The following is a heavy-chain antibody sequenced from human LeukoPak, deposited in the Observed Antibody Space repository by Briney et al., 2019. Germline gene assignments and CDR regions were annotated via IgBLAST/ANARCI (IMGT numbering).Heavy chain of an antibody. CDR1: GGTISSYA. J-gene: IGHJ4*02. CDR2: IIPMFDTA. Sequence: SVKVSCKASGGTISSYAIMWVRQAPGQGLEWMGGIIPMFDTADYAQKFQDRVTMTEDTTTNTAYMELSSLRSEDTAVYYCATVEREYFDTSGYYNFWGQGTLVTVSS. CDR3: ATVEREYFDTSGYYNF. V-gene: IGHV1-69*06. D-gene: IGHD3-22*01.